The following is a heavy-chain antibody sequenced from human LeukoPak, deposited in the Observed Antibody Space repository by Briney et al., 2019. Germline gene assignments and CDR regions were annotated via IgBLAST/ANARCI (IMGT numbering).Heavy chain of an antibody. V-gene: IGHV3-15*01. CDR3: TRDSSGFWN. CDR2: IKSKTDGGTT. CDR1: GFTFSTAW. J-gene: IGHJ4*02. Sequence: GGSLRLSCAASGFTFSTAWMSRVRQTPGKGLEWVGRIKSKTDGGTTDYAAPVKGRFTISRDDSENTLYLQMNSLESEDTALYYCTRDSSGFWNWGQGTLVTVSS. D-gene: IGHD3-22*01.